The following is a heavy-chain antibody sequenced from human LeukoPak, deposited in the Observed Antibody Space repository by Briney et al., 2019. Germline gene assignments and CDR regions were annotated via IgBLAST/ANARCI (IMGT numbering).Heavy chain of an antibody. CDR2: ISSSSSYI. Sequence: GGSLRLSCAASGFTFSSYSMNWVRQAPGKGLEWVSSISSSSSYIYYADSVKGRFTISRDNAKNSLYLQMNSLRAEDTAVYYCARAYYDFWSGYYSHYYYYVDVWGKGTTVTVSS. CDR1: GFTFSSYS. V-gene: IGHV3-21*01. J-gene: IGHJ6*03. CDR3: ARAYYDFWSGYYSHYYYYVDV. D-gene: IGHD3-3*01.